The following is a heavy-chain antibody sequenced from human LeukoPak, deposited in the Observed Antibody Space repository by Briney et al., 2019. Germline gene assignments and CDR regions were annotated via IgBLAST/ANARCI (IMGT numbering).Heavy chain of an antibody. CDR2: ISYDGSNK. CDR3: AKANVVAAMADWFDP. J-gene: IGHJ5*02. CDR1: GFTFSSYA. Sequence: PGRSLRLSCAASGFTFSSYAMHWVRQAPGKGLGWVAVISYDGSNKYYADSVKGRFTISRDNSKNTLYLQMNSLRAEDTAVYYCAKANVVAAMADWFDPWGQGTLVTVSS. D-gene: IGHD2-15*01. V-gene: IGHV3-30*04.